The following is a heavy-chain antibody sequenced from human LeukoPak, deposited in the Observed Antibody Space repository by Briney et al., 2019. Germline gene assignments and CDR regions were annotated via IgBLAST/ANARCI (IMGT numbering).Heavy chain of an antibody. Sequence: GGSLRLSCAASGFTFSSYSMHWVRQAPGKGLEWVSSISSSSSYIYYADSVKGRFTISRDNAKNSLYLQMSSLRAEDTAVYYCARDCGGDCYPGNWFDPWGQGTLVTVSS. V-gene: IGHV3-21*01. D-gene: IGHD2-21*02. J-gene: IGHJ5*02. CDR3: ARDCGGDCYPGNWFDP. CDR2: ISSSSSYI. CDR1: GFTFSSYS.